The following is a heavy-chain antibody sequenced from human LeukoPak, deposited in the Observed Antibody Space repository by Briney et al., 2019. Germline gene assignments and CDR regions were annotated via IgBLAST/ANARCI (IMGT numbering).Heavy chain of an antibody. J-gene: IGHJ5*02. D-gene: IGHD3-10*01. CDR1: GGSISSRNW. CDR2: IYHSGTA. CDR3: ARYYGSYNWFDP. Sequence: SETLSLTCAVPGGSISSRNWWNWVRQPPGKGLEWIGEIYHSGTADYNPSLKSRVTVSIDKSKNQFSLNLNSVTAADTAVYYCARYYGSYNWFDPWGQGTLVTVSS. V-gene: IGHV4-4*02.